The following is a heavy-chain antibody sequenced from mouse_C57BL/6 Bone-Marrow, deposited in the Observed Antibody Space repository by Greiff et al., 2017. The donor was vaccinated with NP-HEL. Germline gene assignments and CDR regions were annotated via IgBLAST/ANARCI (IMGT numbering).Heavy chain of an antibody. D-gene: IGHD1-1*01. Sequence: QVQLQQSGAELAKPGASVKISCKASGYAFSSYWMNWVKQRPGKGLEWIGQIYPGDGDTNYNGKFKGKATLTADKSSSTAYMQLSSLTSEDSAVYFCARDGGIYYGSSYRYFDVWGTGTTVTVSS. CDR3: ARDGGIYYGSSYRYFDV. V-gene: IGHV1-80*01. CDR1: GYAFSSYW. CDR2: IYPGDGDT. J-gene: IGHJ1*03.